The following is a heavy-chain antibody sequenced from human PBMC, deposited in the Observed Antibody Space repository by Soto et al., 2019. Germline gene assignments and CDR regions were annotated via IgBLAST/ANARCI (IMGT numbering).Heavy chain of an antibody. Sequence: SETLSLTCAVYGGSFSGYYWSWIRQPPGKGLEWIGEINHSGSTNYNPSLKSRVTISVDTSKNQFSLKLSSVTAADTAVYYCARGPMTTVTTFLFDYWGQGTLVTVSS. D-gene: IGHD4-17*01. CDR2: INHSGST. V-gene: IGHV4-34*01. CDR1: GGSFSGYY. J-gene: IGHJ4*02. CDR3: ARGPMTTVTTFLFDY.